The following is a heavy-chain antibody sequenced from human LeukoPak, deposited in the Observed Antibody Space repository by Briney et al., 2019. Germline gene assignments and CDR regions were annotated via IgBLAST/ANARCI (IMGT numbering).Heavy chain of an antibody. CDR2: IYYSGST. Sequence: SETLSLTCTVSGGSISSYYWNWIRQPPGKGLEWIGYIYYSGSTNYNPSLKSRVTISVDTSKNQFSLKLSSVTAADTAVYYCARHEGGSSNFDYWGQGALVTVSS. V-gene: IGHV4-59*08. CDR1: GGSISSYY. D-gene: IGHD1-26*01. CDR3: ARHEGGSSNFDY. J-gene: IGHJ4*02.